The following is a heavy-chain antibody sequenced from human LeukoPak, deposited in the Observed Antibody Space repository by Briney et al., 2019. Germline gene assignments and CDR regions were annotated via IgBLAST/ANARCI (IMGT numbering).Heavy chain of an antibody. J-gene: IGHJ3*02. V-gene: IGHV4-34*01. Sequence: PSETLSLTCAVYGGSFSGYYWSWIRQPPGKGLEWIGEINHSGSTNYNPSLKSRVTISVDTSKNQFSLKPSSVTAADTAVYYCAREPVYCSGGSCYSLRVWGAFDIWGQGTMVTVSS. D-gene: IGHD2-15*01. CDR3: AREPVYCSGGSCYSLRVWGAFDI. CDR1: GGSFSGYY. CDR2: INHSGST.